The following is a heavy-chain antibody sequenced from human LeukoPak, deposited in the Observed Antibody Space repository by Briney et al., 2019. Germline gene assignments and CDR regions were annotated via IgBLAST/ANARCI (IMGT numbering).Heavy chain of an antibody. CDR2: IYYSGST. D-gene: IGHD3-10*01. V-gene: IGHV4-59*01. CDR3: ARDLPAYYGSGSYYAFDI. J-gene: IGHJ3*02. CDR1: GGSISSYY. Sequence: SETLSLTCTVSGGSISSYYWRWIRQPPGKGLEWIGYIYYSGSTNYNPSHKSRVTISVDTSKNQFSLKLSSVTAADTAVYYCARDLPAYYGSGSYYAFDIWGQGTMVTVSS.